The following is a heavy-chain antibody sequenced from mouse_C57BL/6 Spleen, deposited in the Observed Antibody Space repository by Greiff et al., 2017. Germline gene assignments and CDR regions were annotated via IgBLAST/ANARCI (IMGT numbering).Heavy chain of an antibody. J-gene: IGHJ1*01. CDR3: PALSYGSTYGYCGVCHTRSAATVHSACEYF. D-gene: IGHD1-1*01. CDR2: IDPEDGDA. V-gene: IGHV14-1*01. Sequence: GQLQQSGAELVRPGASVKLSCPASGFNIKDYYMHWVKQSPEQGLEGIGRIDPEDGDAECAPKFQGTATMTADTSSNSAYLQLSGLTAEDAAVYYCPALSYGSTYGYCGVCHTRSAATVHSACEYF. CDR1: GFNIKDYY.